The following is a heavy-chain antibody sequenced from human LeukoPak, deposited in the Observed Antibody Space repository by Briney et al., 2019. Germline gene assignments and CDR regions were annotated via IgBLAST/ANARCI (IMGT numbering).Heavy chain of an antibody. V-gene: IGHV3-33*06. Sequence: GRSLRLSCAASGFTFSSYGMHWVRQAPGKGLEWVAVIWYDGSNKYYADSVKGRFTISRDNSKNTVFLQINSLRAEDTAVYYCAKGIEYSNSWTFDYWGQGTLVTVSS. CDR1: GFTFSSYG. J-gene: IGHJ4*02. CDR3: AKGIEYSNSWTFDY. D-gene: IGHD6-13*01. CDR2: IWYDGSNK.